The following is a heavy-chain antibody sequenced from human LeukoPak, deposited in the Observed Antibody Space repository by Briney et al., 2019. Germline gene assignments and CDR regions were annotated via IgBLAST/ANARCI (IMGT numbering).Heavy chain of an antibody. CDR3: ARDRGSYDSSGSSY. CDR1: GYTFTSYG. D-gene: IGHD3-22*01. CDR2: ISAYNGNT. J-gene: IGHJ4*02. Sequence: GASVTVSCKASGYTFTSYGISWVRQAPGQGLEWMGWISAYNGNTNYAQKLQGRVTMTTDTSTSTAYMELRSLRSDDTAMYYCARDRGSYDSSGSSYWGQGTLVTVSS. V-gene: IGHV1-18*01.